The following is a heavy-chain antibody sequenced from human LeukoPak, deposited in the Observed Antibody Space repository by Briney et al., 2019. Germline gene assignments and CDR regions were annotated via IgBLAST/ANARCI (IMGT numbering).Heavy chain of an antibody. J-gene: IGHJ4*02. Sequence: GGSLRLSCVASGFTFRSSCMSWVRQAPGKGLEWVANIKQEGTEKNYVDSVKGRFTISRDKAKNSLYLQMNSLRAEDTAVYYCTREGGGPLEWGQGTLVTVSS. CDR1: GFTFRSSC. CDR3: TREGGGPLE. D-gene: IGHD1-1*01. CDR2: IKQEGTEK. V-gene: IGHV3-7*01.